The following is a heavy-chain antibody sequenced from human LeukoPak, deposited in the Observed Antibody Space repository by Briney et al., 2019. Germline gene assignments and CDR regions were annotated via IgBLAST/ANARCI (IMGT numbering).Heavy chain of an antibody. CDR3: ARHAVVTGNFQH. D-gene: IGHD2-21*02. CDR2: INHSGST. CDR1: GGSFSGYY. V-gene: IGHV4-34*01. Sequence: SETLSLTCAVYGGSFSGYYWSWIRQPPGKGLEWIGEINHSGSTNYNPSLKSRVTISVDTSKNQIALRLSSVTAADTAVYYCARHAVVTGNFQHWGQGTLVTVSS. J-gene: IGHJ1*01.